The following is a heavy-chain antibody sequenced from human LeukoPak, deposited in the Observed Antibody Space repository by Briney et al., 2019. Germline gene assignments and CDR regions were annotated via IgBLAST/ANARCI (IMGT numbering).Heavy chain of an antibody. Sequence: PSETLSLTCTVSGGSISSGGYYWSWIRQHPGKGLEWIGYIYYSGSTYYNPSLKSRVTISVDTSKNQFSLKLSSVTAADTAVYYCARASFRMIFDYWGQGPWSPSPQ. CDR1: GGSISSGGYY. V-gene: IGHV4-31*03. CDR3: ARASFRMIFDY. CDR2: IYYSGST. D-gene: IGHD2-15*01. J-gene: IGHJ4*02.